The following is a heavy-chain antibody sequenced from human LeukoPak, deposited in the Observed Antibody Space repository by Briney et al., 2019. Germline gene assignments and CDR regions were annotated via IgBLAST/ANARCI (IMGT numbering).Heavy chain of an antibody. D-gene: IGHD5-24*01. CDR1: GFTFSSYA. CDR2: ISGSGGST. J-gene: IGHJ4*02. CDR3: AKDREMVRNKDYFDY. Sequence: PGGSLRLSCAASGFTFSSYAMSWVRQAPGKGLEWVSAISGSGGSTYYADSVKGRFTISRDNSKNTLYLQMNSLRAEDTAVYYCAKDREMVRNKDYFDYWGQGTLVTVSS. V-gene: IGHV3-23*01.